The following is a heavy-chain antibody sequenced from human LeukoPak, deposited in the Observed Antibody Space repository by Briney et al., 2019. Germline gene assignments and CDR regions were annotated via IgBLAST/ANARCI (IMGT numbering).Heavy chain of an antibody. CDR1: GYSISSGYY. CDR3: ARDVHTAFDY. CDR2: IYHSGST. J-gene: IGHJ4*02. V-gene: IGHV4-38-2*02. D-gene: IGHD1-1*01. Sequence: SETLSLTCTVSGYSISSGYYWGWIRQPPGKGLEWIGSIYHSGSTYYNPSLKSRVTISVDTSKNQFSLKLRSVTAADTAVYYCARDVHTAFDYWGQGTLVTVSS.